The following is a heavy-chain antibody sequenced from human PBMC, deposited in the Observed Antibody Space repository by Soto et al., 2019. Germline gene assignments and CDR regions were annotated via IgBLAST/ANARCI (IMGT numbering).Heavy chain of an antibody. Sequence: QVHLVQSGAEVKRPGASVKVSCKGSGYTFTTYGITWVRQAPGQGLEWVGWISAHNGNTNYAQKLQGRVTVTRDTSTSTAYMELRRLRSDDTAVYYCARGRYGDYWGQGALVTVSS. CDR1: GYTFTTYG. V-gene: IGHV1-18*01. CDR3: ARGRYGDY. J-gene: IGHJ4*02. D-gene: IGHD1-1*01. CDR2: ISAHNGNT.